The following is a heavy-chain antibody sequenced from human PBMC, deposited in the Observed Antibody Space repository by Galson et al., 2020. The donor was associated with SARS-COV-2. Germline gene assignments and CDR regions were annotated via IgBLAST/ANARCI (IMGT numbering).Heavy chain of an antibody. V-gene: IGHV4-39*01. CDR3: ARLGLCSAGMCYALKCDWFVA. D-gene: IGHD2-15*01. CDR2: IHYSGTT. J-gene: IGHJ5*02. Sequence: SETLSLTCTVTGDSISSSHFHWVWIRQPPGTGLEWIATIHYSGTTYYNPSIKSRVTISVDTSKNQFSLKLTSVTAADTAVYYCARLGLCSAGMCYALKCDWFVALGQGTLVAVSS. CDR1: GDSISSSHFH.